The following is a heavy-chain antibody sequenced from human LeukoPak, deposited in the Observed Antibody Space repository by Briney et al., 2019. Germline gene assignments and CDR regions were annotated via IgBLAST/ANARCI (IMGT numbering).Heavy chain of an antibody. CDR1: RFTFSNYA. J-gene: IGHJ6*03. CDR2: ISRSGSTK. V-gene: IGHV3-11*01. CDR3: ARVLRYCSGGNCYSGGLGYMDV. D-gene: IGHD2-15*01. Sequence: GGSLRLSCAASRFTFSNYAMSWVRQAPGKGLEWVSSISRSGSTKYYADSVKGRFTISRDNAKNSLFLQMNSLRAEDTAVYYCARVLRYCSGGNCYSGGLGYMDVWGKGTTVTISS.